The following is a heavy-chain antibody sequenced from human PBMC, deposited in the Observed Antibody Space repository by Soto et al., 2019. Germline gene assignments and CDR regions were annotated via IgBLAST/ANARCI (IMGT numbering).Heavy chain of an antibody. CDR2: IDPSDSQT. CDR1: GYSFAGYW. V-gene: IGHV5-10-1*01. CDR3: ARGIATGQLDP. Sequence: PGESLKISCKGSGYSFAGYWITWVRQKPGKGLEWMGRIDPSDSQTYYSPSFRGHVTISATKSITTVFLQWSSLRSEDTAVYYCARGIATGQLDPWGQGTLVTVS. J-gene: IGHJ5*02. D-gene: IGHD6-13*01.